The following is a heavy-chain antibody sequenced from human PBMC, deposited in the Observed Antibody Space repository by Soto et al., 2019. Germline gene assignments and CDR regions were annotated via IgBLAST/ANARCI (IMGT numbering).Heavy chain of an antibody. V-gene: IGHV3-30-3*01. CDR1: GFTFSRHT. D-gene: IGHD3-3*01. Sequence: QVQLVESGGGVVQPGRSLRLSCAASGFTFSRHTMHWVRQAPGKGLEWVAAISDDGSNTYYADSVKGRFTISRDNSKNTLYLRMDSLSSEDTAVHHCAREVDYVFWSGFHTHAYYFDDWGQGTLVTVSS. CDR3: AREVDYVFWSGFHTHAYYFDD. CDR2: ISDDGSNT. J-gene: IGHJ4*02.